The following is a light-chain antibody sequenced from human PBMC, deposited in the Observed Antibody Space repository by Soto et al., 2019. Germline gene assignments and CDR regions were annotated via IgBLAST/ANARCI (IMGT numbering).Light chain of an antibody. CDR3: QQYGRSPFT. Sequence: EIVLTQSPGTLSLSPGERATLSCRASQRITNNFLAWFQQKPGLAPRLLIHGASTRASGVPDRFSGGGSGTDFVLTIIRLEPEDFAVYYCQQYGRSPFTFGQGTKLQIK. J-gene: IGKJ2*01. CDR1: QRITNNF. V-gene: IGKV3-20*01. CDR2: GAS.